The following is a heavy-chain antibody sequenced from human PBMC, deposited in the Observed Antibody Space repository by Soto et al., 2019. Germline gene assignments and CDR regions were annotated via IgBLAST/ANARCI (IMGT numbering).Heavy chain of an antibody. V-gene: IGHV3-23*01. CDR1: GFTFSNFA. J-gene: IGHJ4*02. CDR2: ISNSFSDGNT. Sequence: PGGSLRLSCAASGFTFSNFAVNWVRHAPGKGLEWVSAISNSFSDGNTHYADSVKGRFTISRDNDKNTVFLEIDSLRAEDTAVYYCAKVFSPEGGNYFDHWGPGTLVTVSS. CDR3: AKVFSPEGGNYFDH.